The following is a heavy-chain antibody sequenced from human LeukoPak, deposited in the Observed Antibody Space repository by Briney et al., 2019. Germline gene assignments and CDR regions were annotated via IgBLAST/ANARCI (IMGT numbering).Heavy chain of an antibody. V-gene: IGHV3-23*01. CDR1: GFTFNTYA. D-gene: IGHD6-13*01. Sequence: GGSLRLSCAASGFTFNTYAVNWVRQAPGKGLEWVSAISTNGGRTNYADSVKGRFTISRDNSKDTLYLQMHSLRAEDTAVYYCARDWYDYWGQGTLVTVSS. J-gene: IGHJ4*02. CDR3: ARDWYDY. CDR2: ISTNGGRT.